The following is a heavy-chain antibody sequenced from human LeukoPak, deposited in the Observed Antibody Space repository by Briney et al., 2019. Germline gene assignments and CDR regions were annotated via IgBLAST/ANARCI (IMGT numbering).Heavy chain of an antibody. Sequence: GGSLRLSCAASGFTFSSSGMHWVRQAPGKGLEWVAVIGYDGSNKYYADSVQGRFAISRGNSKNTLFLQMNSLRAEDTAVYYCARGVGSTTYYAMDVWGQGTTVTVSS. D-gene: IGHD2-2*01. CDR2: IGYDGSNK. CDR3: ARGVGSTTYYAMDV. J-gene: IGHJ6*02. V-gene: IGHV3-33*01. CDR1: GFTFSSSG.